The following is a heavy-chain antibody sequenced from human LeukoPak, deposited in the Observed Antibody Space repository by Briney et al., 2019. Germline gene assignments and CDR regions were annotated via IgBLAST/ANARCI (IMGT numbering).Heavy chain of an antibody. V-gene: IGHV1-2*06. J-gene: IGHJ4*02. Sequence: VASVKVSCKASGYTFTGYYMHWVRRAPGQGLGWMGRINPNSGGTNYAQKFQGRVTMTRDTSISTAYMELSRLRSDDTAVYYCARGHWFSSSSCDYWGQGTLVTVSS. CDR3: ARGHWFSSSSCDY. D-gene: IGHD6-13*01. CDR2: INPNSGGT. CDR1: GYTFTGYY.